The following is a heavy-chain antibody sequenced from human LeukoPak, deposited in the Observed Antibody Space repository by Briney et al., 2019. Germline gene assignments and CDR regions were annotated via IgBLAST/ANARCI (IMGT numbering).Heavy chain of an antibody. V-gene: IGHV1-69*05. Sequence: SVKVSCKASGGTFSSYGINWVRQAPGQGLEWMGGIIPIFGTANYAQKLQGRVTMTTDTSTSTAYMELRSLRSDDTAVYYCARDADIVVVPAAIMGGVSAAWFDPWGQGTLVTVSS. D-gene: IGHD2-2*01. CDR3: ARDADIVVVPAAIMGGVSAAWFDP. CDR1: GGTFSSYG. J-gene: IGHJ5*02. CDR2: IIPIFGTA.